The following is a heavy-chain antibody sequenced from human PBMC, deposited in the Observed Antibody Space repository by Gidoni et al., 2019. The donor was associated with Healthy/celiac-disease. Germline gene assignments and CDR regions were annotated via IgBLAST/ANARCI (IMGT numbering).Heavy chain of an antibody. V-gene: IGHV3-9*01. Sequence: EVQLVESGGGLVQPGRSLRLSCAASGFTFDDYAMHWVRQAPGKGLEWVSGISWNSGSIGYADSVKGRFTISRDNAKNSLYLQMNSLRAEDTALYYCAKDTSPSSGFDYWGQGTLVTVSS. CDR1: GFTFDDYA. CDR2: ISWNSGSI. J-gene: IGHJ4*02. CDR3: AKDTSPSSGFDY. D-gene: IGHD3-22*01.